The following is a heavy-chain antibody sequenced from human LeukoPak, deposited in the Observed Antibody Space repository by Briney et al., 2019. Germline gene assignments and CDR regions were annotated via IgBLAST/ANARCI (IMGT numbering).Heavy chain of an antibody. CDR2: ISSSGSTI. J-gene: IGHJ4*02. Sequence: PGGSLRLSCAASGFTFSSYEMNWVRQAPGKGLEWVLYISSSGSTIYYADSVKGRFTISRNNAENSLYLQMNSLRAEDTAVYYCARSLEPADILLVSFAYWGQGTLVTVSS. CDR1: GFTFSSYE. CDR3: ARSLEPADILLVSFAY. V-gene: IGHV3-48*03. D-gene: IGHD2-2*01.